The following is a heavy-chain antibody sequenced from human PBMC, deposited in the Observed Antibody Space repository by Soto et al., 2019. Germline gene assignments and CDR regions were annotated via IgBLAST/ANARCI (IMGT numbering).Heavy chain of an antibody. CDR2: IVVGSGNT. CDR3: AAASGYNWNYPGYYYGMDV. CDR1: GFTFTSSA. Sequence: SVKVSCKASGFTFTSSAVQWVRQARGQRLEWIGWIVVGSGNTNYAQKFQERVTITRDMSTSTAYMELSSLRSEDTAVYYCAAASGYNWNYPGYYYGMDVWGQGTTVTVSS. D-gene: IGHD1-7*01. V-gene: IGHV1-58*01. J-gene: IGHJ6*02.